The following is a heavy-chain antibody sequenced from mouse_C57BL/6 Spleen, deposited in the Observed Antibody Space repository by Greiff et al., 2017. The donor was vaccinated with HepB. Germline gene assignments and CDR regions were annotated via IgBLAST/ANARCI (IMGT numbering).Heavy chain of an antibody. CDR2: IDPEDGET. J-gene: IGHJ1*03. CDR3: APQLGSYWYFDV. D-gene: IGHD4-1*02. Sequence: EVKLVESGAELVKPGASVKLSCTASGFNIKDYYMHWVKQRTEQGLEWIGRIDPEDGETKYAPKFQGKATITADTSSNTAYLQLSSLTSEDTAVEYCAPQLGSYWYFDVWGTGTTVTVSS. V-gene: IGHV14-2*01. CDR1: GFNIKDYY.